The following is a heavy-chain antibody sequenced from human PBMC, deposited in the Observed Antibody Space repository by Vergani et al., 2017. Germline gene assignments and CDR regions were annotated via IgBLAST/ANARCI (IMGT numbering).Heavy chain of an antibody. V-gene: IGHV2-5*01. CDR2: IYWTDDK. CDR3: AHGGIYARQWDY. CDR1: GFSLSTSGVG. D-gene: IGHD3-16*01. Sequence: QITLKESGPTLVKPTQTLTLTCTFSGFSLSTSGVGVGWIRQPPGKALEWLALIYWTDDKRYSPSLKSRLTITKDTSKNQVVLTMTNMDPVDTATYYCAHGGIYARQWDYWGQGTLVTVSS. J-gene: IGHJ4*02.